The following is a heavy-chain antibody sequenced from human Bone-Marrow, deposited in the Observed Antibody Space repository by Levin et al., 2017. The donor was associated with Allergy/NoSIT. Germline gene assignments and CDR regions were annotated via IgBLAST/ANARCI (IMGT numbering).Heavy chain of an antibody. Sequence: SLKISCAASGFTFDDYAMHWVRQAPGKGLEWVSGISWNSGSIGYADSVKGRFTISRDNAKNSLYLQMNSLRAEDTALYYCAKDITQWLLKYFDLWGRGTLVTVSS. V-gene: IGHV3-9*01. J-gene: IGHJ2*01. CDR1: GFTFDDYA. CDR3: AKDITQWLLKYFDL. CDR2: ISWNSGSI. D-gene: IGHD5-12*01.